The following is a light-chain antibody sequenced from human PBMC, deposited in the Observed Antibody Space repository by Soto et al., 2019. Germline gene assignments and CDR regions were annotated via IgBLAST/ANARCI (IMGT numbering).Light chain of an antibody. CDR1: QSVRLS. V-gene: IGKV3-11*01. Sequence: IGLTQSRATVSLSPGGRATLSCRASQSVRLSLAWCQQEPGEAPKLLIYDASKRAAGFPARFSGSGSGTDFTLTISSLEPEDFAVYYCQERTGLPPWTFGQGTKVDIK. CDR3: QERTGLPPWT. CDR2: DAS. J-gene: IGKJ1*01.